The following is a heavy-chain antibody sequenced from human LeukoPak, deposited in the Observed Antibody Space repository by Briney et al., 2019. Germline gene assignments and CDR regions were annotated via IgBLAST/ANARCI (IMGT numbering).Heavy chain of an antibody. Sequence: GASVKVSCKASGYTFTSYYINWVRQATGQGLEWMGCMNPNSGNTGYAHKFQGRVTITRNTSIRTAYMELSSLRSEDTAVYYCARGSCSSTSCYTNYYYYYMDVWGKGTTVTVSS. D-gene: IGHD2-2*02. CDR1: GYTFTSYY. CDR3: ARGSCSSTSCYTNYYYYYMDV. V-gene: IGHV1-8*03. CDR2: MNPNSGNT. J-gene: IGHJ6*03.